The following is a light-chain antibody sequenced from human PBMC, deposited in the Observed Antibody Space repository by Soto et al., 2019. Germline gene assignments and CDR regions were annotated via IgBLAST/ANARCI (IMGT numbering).Light chain of an antibody. CDR2: RAS. V-gene: IGKV3-20*01. Sequence: EIVLTQSPGTLSLSPGERATPSCRASQSVSSSYLAWYQQKPGQAPKVLIYRASSRATGIPDRFSGSGSGTDFTLTISRLEPEDFAVYYCQQYGSSPLTFGGGTKVDIK. CDR1: QSVSSSY. CDR3: QQYGSSPLT. J-gene: IGKJ4*01.